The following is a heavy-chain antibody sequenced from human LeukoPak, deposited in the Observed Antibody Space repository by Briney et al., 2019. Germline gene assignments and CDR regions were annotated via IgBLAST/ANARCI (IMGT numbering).Heavy chain of an antibody. CDR2: IYHSGST. CDR3: AREIGDYYDSSGYRTYYFDY. V-gene: IGHV4-4*02. CDR1: GGSISSSNW. J-gene: IGHJ4*02. Sequence: PSETLSLTCAVSGGSISSSNWWSWVRQPPGKGLEWIGEIYHSGSTNYNPSLKSRVTISVDKSKNQFSLKLSSVTAADTAVYYCAREIGDYYDSSGYRTYYFDYWGQGTLVTVSS. D-gene: IGHD3-22*01.